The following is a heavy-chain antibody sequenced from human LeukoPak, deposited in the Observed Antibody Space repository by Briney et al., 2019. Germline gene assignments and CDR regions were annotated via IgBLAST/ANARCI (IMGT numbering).Heavy chain of an antibody. CDR1: GFTFSSYG. CDR2: ISSSSSYI. J-gene: IGHJ4*02. V-gene: IGHV3-21*01. CDR3: ARAEGTGFFDS. Sequence: GGSLRLSCAASGFTFSSYGVNWVRQAPGKGLEWVSSISSSSSYIFYADSVKGRFTISRDNAKNSLYLQMNSLRAEDTAVYYCARAEGTGFFDSWGQGTLVTV. D-gene: IGHD6-19*01.